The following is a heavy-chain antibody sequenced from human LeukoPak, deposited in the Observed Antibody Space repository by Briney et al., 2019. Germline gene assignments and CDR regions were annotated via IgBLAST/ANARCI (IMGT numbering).Heavy chain of an antibody. CDR3: ARAHLRASAFDI. Sequence: GGSLRLSCAASGFTFSSYAMSWVRQAPGKGLEWVSAISGSGGSTYYADSVKGRFTISRDNAKNSLYLQMNSRRAEDTALYYCARAHLRASAFDIWGQGTMVTVSS. CDR1: GFTFSSYA. CDR2: ISGSGGST. V-gene: IGHV3-23*01. D-gene: IGHD4-17*01. J-gene: IGHJ3*02.